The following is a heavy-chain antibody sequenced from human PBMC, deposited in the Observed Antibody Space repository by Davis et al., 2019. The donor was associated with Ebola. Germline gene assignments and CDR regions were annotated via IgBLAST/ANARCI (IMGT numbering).Heavy chain of an antibody. Sequence: GSLRLSCTVSGGSISSSSYYWGWIRQPPGKGLEWIGSIYYSGSTYYNPSLKSRVTISVDTSKNQFSLKLSSVTAADTAVYYCARETRTTVLDYWGQGTLVTVSS. J-gene: IGHJ4*02. V-gene: IGHV4-39*07. D-gene: IGHD1-1*01. CDR2: IYYSGST. CDR1: GGSISSSSYY. CDR3: ARETRTTVLDY.